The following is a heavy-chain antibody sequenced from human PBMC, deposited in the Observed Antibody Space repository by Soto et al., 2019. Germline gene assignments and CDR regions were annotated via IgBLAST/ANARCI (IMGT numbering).Heavy chain of an antibody. D-gene: IGHD6-6*01. CDR1: GFTFSSYS. V-gene: IGHV3-21*01. CDR3: ARDGLIAARQQYYYYYGMDV. J-gene: IGHJ6*02. Sequence: RGSLRLSCAASGFTFSSYSMNWVRQAPGKGLEWVSSISSSSSYIYYADSVKGRFTISRDNAKNSLYPQMNSLRAEDTAVYYCARDGLIAARQQYYYYYGMDVWGQGTKVTVYS. CDR2: ISSSSSYI.